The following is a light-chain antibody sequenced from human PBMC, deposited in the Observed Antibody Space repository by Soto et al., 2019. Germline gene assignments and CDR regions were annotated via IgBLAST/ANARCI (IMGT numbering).Light chain of an antibody. J-gene: IGKJ1*01. CDR3: LQANNIPRT. CDR2: TAS. CDR1: QDISTW. Sequence: DIQMTQSPSSVSASVGDKVTITCRASQDISTWLAWYQQKPGKAPKLLIYTASNLQSGVPSRFSGSGSGTDFTLTISSLQPADFATYYCLQANNIPRTFGQGTKVESK. V-gene: IGKV1-12*01.